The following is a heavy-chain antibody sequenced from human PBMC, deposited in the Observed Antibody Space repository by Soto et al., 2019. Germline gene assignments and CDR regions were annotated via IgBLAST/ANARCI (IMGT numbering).Heavy chain of an antibody. D-gene: IGHD2-21*02. CDR3: ARGDRGAFDL. CDR2: IHSAGRST. Sequence: EVRLVESEGGLVQPGGSLSLSCAASGFTFSYYWMHWVRQAPGQGLLWVSRIHSAGRSTTYADSVKGRFTISRDNAKNTVSLQMNSLRVEDTGVYFCARGDRGAFDLWGQGTMVTVSS. CDR1: GFTFSYYW. V-gene: IGHV3-74*01. J-gene: IGHJ3*01.